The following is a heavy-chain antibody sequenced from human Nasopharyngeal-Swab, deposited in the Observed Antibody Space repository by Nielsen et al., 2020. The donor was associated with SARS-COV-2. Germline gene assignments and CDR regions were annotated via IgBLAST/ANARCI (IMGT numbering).Heavy chain of an antibody. CDR2: INPISGGT. V-gene: IGHV1-2*06. CDR1: GYSLTAYY. D-gene: IGHD6-19*01. Sequence: ASVKVSCKTSGYSLTAYYINWVRQAPGQGLEWLGRINPISGGTTFAQKFQGRVTMTRETSSSTAYMELSRLTSDDTAVYYCAISSWGSGWGGFDYWGQGSLVTVSS. CDR3: AISSWGSGWGGFDY. J-gene: IGHJ4*02.